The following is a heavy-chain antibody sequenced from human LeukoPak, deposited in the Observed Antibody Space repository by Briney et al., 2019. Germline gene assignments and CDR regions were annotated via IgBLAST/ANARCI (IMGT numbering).Heavy chain of an antibody. D-gene: IGHD5-18*01. CDR2: IYTSGST. CDR3: ARGYSYALSTDPYYYFDY. Sequence: SETLSLTCTVSGGSISSGSYYWSWIRQPAGKGLEWIGRIYTSGSTNYNPSLKSRVTISVDTSKNQFSLKLSSVTAAETAVYYCARGYSYALSTDPYYYFDYWGQGTLVTVS. J-gene: IGHJ4*02. CDR1: GGSISSGSYY. V-gene: IGHV4-61*02.